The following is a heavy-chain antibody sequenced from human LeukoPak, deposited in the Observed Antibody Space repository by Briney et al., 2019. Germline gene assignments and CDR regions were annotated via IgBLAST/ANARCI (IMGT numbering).Heavy chain of an antibody. Sequence: GSLKLSCAAPGFAFSSYWMHWVRQAPGKGLVLVSRINSDGSSTSYADSVKGRFTISRDNAKNTLYLQMNSLRAEDTAVYYCARSKFTYGDYDLSDYWGQGTLVTVSS. CDR2: INSDGSST. J-gene: IGHJ4*02. D-gene: IGHD4-17*01. CDR3: ARSKFTYGDYDLSDY. V-gene: IGHV3-74*01. CDR1: GFAFSSYW.